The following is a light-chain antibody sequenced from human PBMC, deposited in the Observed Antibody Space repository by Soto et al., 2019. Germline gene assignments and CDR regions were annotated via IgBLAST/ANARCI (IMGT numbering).Light chain of an antibody. Sequence: EIVMTQSPATLSVSPGERATLSCTASQSVRTTVAWYQQKPGQAPRLLIYGGSSRATGIPDRSSGSGSGTDFTLTISRLEPEDFAVYYCQQYGSSPRTFGQGTKGDIK. CDR2: GGS. J-gene: IGKJ1*01. CDR3: QQYGSSPRT. CDR1: QSVRTTV. V-gene: IGKV3-20*01.